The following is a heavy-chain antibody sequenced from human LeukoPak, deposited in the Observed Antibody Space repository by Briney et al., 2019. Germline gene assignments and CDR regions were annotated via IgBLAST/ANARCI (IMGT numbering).Heavy chain of an antibody. D-gene: IGHD4-17*01. CDR1: GGSISNYY. Sequence: SETLSLTCTVSGGSISNYYWSWIRQPPGKGLEWIGYIYYSGSTNYNPSLKSRVAISVDTSKNQFSLKLSSVTAADTAVYYCARGYDYGPYSAGYWGQGTLVTVSS. CDR3: ARGYDYGPYSAGY. V-gene: IGHV4-59*01. CDR2: IYYSGST. J-gene: IGHJ4*02.